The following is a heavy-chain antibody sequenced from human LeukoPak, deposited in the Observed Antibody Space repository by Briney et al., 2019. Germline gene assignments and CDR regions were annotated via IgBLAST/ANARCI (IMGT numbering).Heavy chain of an antibody. CDR3: AKLYSTYQNYYYYYYMDV. CDR1: GLTFSSYA. CDR2: FTGSWGGT. D-gene: IGHD6-13*01. J-gene: IGHJ6*03. Sequence: GGSLRLSCAASGLTFSSYAMSWVRQAPGKGREGVSAFTGSWGGTFHADSARGQLTISRDNSKNPLYLQMNSLRADDTAVYYCAKLYSTYQNYYYYYYMDVWGKGTTVTVSS. V-gene: IGHV3-23*01.